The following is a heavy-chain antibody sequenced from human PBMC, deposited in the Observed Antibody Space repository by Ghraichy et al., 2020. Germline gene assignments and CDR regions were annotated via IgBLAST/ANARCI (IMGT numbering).Heavy chain of an antibody. V-gene: IGHV3-23*01. D-gene: IGHD1-1*01. CDR2: ISGSGVDT. CDR3: ARRYDDY. J-gene: IGHJ4*02. CDR1: GFTFSTSG. Sequence: GGSLRLSCAASGFTFSTSGMSWVRQPPGKGLEWVSSISGSGVDTFYAASVKGRFTISRDNSQNTLYLQMNSLRAEDTALYYCARRYDDYWGQGTLVTVSS.